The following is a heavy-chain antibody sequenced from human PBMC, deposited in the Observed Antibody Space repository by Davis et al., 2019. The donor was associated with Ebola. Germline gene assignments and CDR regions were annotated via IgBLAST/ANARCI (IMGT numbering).Heavy chain of an antibody. CDR3: ARGARFGELFPSLYYFDY. V-gene: IGHV3-48*04. CDR2: IARGSETI. CDR1: GFTFSSYT. Sequence: GESLKISCAASGFTFSSYTMNWVRQAPGKGLEWVSYIARGSETISYADSVKGRFTISRDNSKNTLYLQMNSLRVEDTAVYYCARGARFGELFPSLYYFDYWGQGTLGTVSS. J-gene: IGHJ4*02. D-gene: IGHD3-10*01.